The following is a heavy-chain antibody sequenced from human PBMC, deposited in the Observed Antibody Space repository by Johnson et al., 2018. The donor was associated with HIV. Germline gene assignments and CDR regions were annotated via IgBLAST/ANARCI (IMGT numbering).Heavy chain of an antibody. V-gene: IGHV3-30*19. J-gene: IGHJ3*02. CDR2: IWYDGSNK. CDR1: GFTFSSYG. Sequence: QVQLVESGGGVVQPGRSLRLSCAASGFTFSSYGMHWVRQAPGKGLEWVAVIWYDGSNKYYADSVKGRFTISRDNSKNTLYLQMNSLRAEDTAVYYCARNRISLWFREGAFDIWGQGTVVTVSS. D-gene: IGHD3-10*01. CDR3: ARNRISLWFREGAFDI.